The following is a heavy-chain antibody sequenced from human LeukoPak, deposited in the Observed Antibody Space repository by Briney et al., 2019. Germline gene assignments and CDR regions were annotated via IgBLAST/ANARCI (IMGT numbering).Heavy chain of an antibody. J-gene: IGHJ4*02. CDR1: GFTFSSYG. CDR2: IWYDGSNK. V-gene: IGHV3-33*06. Sequence: PGRSLRLSWAASGFTFSSYGMHWVRQAPGKGREWVAVIWYDGSNKYYADSVKGRFTISRDNSKNTLYLQMNSMRAEDTAVYYCAKSNYYDSSGHSRKFDYWGQGTLVTVSS. D-gene: IGHD3-22*01. CDR3: AKSNYYDSSGHSRKFDY.